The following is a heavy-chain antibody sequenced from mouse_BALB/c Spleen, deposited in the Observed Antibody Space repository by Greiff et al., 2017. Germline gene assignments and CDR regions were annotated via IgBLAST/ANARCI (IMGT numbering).Heavy chain of an antibody. CDR1: GFNIKDTY. CDR2: IDPANGNT. J-gene: IGHJ3*01. D-gene: IGHD2-4*01. CDR3: AVDYDGRGFAY. V-gene: IGHV14-3*02. Sequence: VQLKESGAELVKPGASVKLSCTASGFNIKDTYMHWVKQRPEQGLEWIGRIDPANGNTKYDPKFQGKATITADTSSNTAYLQLSSLTSEDTAVYYCAVDYDGRGFAYWGQGTLVTVSA.